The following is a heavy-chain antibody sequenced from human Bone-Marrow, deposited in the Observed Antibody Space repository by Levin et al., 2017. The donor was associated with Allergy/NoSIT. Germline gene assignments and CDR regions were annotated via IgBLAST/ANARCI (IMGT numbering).Heavy chain of an antibody. Sequence: SLKISCAASGVTVSSNYMSWVRQAPGKGPGGVSVIYSGGGTYYADSVKGRFTISRDNSKNTLYLQMNSLRAEDTAVYYCARGWFGELLSHWGQGTLVTVSS. D-gene: IGHD3-10*01. V-gene: IGHV3-53*01. CDR2: IYSGGGT. J-gene: IGHJ4*02. CDR1: GVTVSSNY. CDR3: ARGWFGELLSH.